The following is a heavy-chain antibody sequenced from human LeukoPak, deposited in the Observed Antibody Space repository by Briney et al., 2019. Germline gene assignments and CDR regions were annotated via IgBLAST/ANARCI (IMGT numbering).Heavy chain of an antibody. V-gene: IGHV4-34*01. CDR1: GGSFSGCY. CDR3: ARIYYYYDMGV. Sequence: SSETLSLTCAVYGGSFSGCYWSWIRQPPGKRLEWIGEINHSGSTNYNPSLKSRVTISVDTSKNQFSLKLSSVTAADTAVYYCARIYYYYDMGVWGQGTTVTVSS. J-gene: IGHJ6*02. CDR2: INHSGST.